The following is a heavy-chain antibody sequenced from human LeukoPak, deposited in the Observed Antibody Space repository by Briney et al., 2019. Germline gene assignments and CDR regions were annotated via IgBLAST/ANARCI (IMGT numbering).Heavy chain of an antibody. J-gene: IGHJ4*02. V-gene: IGHV3-33*01. D-gene: IGHD3-22*01. CDR1: GFTFSNYG. Sequence: GGSLRLSCAASGFTFSNYGMHWVRQAPGKGLEWVAVIGYDGNYKYYADSVQGRFTISRVNSKNTQYLQMNSLRAEDTAVYYCAREYYYDSSGSYSYYFDYWGQGTLVTVSS. CDR2: IGYDGNYK. CDR3: AREYYYDSSGSYSYYFDY.